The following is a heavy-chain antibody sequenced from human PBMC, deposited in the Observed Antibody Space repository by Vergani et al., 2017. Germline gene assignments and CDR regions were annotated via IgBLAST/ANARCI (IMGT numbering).Heavy chain of an antibody. CDR2: FDPEDGET. J-gene: IGHJ4*02. CDR3: ARVGEQWLVADY. D-gene: IGHD6-19*01. Sequence: QVQLVQSGAEVKKPGASVNVSCKVSGYTLTELSMHWVRQAPGKGLEWEGGFDPEDGETIYAQKFQGRVTMTRDTYISTAYIELSRLRSDDTAVYYGARVGEQWLVADYWGQGTLVTVSS. V-gene: IGHV1-24*01. CDR1: GYTLTELS.